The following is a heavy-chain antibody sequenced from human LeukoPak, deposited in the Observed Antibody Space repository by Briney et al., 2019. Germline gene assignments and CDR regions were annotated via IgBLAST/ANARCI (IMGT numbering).Heavy chain of an antibody. CDR1: GYTFTSYG. CDR2: ISAYNGNT. CDR3: ARDPSPMWYGGNSMDI. Sequence: ASVKVSCKASGYTFTSYGISWVRQAPGQGLEWMGWISAYNGNTNYAQKLQGRVTMTTDTSTSTAYMELRSLRSDGTAVYYCARDPSPMWYGGNSMDIWGQGTMVTVSS. V-gene: IGHV1-18*01. J-gene: IGHJ3*02. D-gene: IGHD4-23*01.